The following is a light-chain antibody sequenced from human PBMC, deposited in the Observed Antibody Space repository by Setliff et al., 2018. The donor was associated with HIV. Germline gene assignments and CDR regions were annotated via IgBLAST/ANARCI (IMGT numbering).Light chain of an antibody. CDR2: DVN. Sequence: QSVLAQPASVSGSPGQSITISCTGTSSDVGIYNLVSWFQQHPGKAPKLMIYDVNSRPSGVSNRFSGSKSGNTASLTISGLQAEDEADYYCSSFTSSITPFVFGSGTKVTVL. J-gene: IGLJ1*01. V-gene: IGLV2-14*02. CDR1: SSDVGIYNL. CDR3: SSFTSSITPFV.